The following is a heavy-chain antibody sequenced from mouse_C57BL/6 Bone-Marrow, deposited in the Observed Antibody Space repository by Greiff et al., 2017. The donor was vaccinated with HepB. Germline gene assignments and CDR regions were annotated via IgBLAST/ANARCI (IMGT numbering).Heavy chain of an antibody. J-gene: IGHJ3*01. CDR2: IYPGGGYT. CDR1: GYTFTNYW. D-gene: IGHD4-1*01. Sequence: VQLQQSGAELVRPGTSVKMSCKASGYTFTNYWIGWAKQRPGHGLEWIGDIYPGGGYTNYNEKFKGKATLTADKSSSTAYMQFSSLTSEDSAIYYCARGEGLGRFAYGGQGTLVTVSA. V-gene: IGHV1-63*01. CDR3: ARGEGLGRFAY.